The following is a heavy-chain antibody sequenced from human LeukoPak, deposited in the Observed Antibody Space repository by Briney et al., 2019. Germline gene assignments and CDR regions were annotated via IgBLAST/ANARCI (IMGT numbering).Heavy chain of an antibody. CDR2: LLDSVNT. D-gene: IGHD5-18*01. CDR1: GGSISSHY. V-gene: IGHV4-59*11. Sequence: PSETLSLTCTVSGGSISSHYWSWIRQPPGKGLEWIAYLLDSVNTKDNPSLQSRLTLSADTSKNQFSLRLSSVTAADTAVYYCATIKRGSIYGYFDFWGQGIKSPSPQ. CDR3: ATIKRGSIYGYFDF. J-gene: IGHJ4*02.